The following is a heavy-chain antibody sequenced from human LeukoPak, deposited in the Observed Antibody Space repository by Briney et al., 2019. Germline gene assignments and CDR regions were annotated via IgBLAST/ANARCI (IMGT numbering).Heavy chain of an antibody. V-gene: IGHV3-21*06. CDR1: GFNFNDYT. Sequence: PGGSLRLSCAASGFNFNDYTMNWVRQAPGKGLEWVSSISSKGNYMYYGDSMKGRFTISRDNAKNSVYLQMNSLRAEDTAVYYCARSQWDQLRRYFDYWGQGSLVSVSS. CDR2: ISSKGNYM. J-gene: IGHJ4*02. D-gene: IGHD1-26*01. CDR3: ARSQWDQLRRYFDY.